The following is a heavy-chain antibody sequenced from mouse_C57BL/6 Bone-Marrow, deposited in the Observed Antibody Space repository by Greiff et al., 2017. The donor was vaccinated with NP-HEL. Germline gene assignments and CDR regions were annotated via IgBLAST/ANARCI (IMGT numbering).Heavy chain of an antibody. CDR2: ISSGSSTI. CDR1: GFTFSDYG. CDR3: ANDYETWFAY. Sequence: EVNLVESGGGLVKPGGSLKLSCAASGFTFSDYGMHWVRQAPEKGLEWVAYISSGSSTIYYADTVKGRFTISRDNAKNTLFLQMTSLRSEDTAMYYCANDYETWFAYWGQGTLVTVSA. D-gene: IGHD2-4*01. V-gene: IGHV5-17*01. J-gene: IGHJ3*01.